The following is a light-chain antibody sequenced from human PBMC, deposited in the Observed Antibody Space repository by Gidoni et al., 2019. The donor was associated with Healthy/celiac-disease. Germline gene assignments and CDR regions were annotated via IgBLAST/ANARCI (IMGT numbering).Light chain of an antibody. J-gene: IGLJ1*01. CDR3: SSYTSSSTFA. V-gene: IGLV2-14*01. Sequence: SALTQPASVSGSPGPSITISCTGTSSDVGGYNYVSWYQQHPGKAPKLMIYEVSNRPSGVSNRFSGSKSGNTASLTISGLQAEDEADYYCSSYTSSSTFAFGTGTKVTVL. CDR1: SSDVGGYNY. CDR2: EVS.